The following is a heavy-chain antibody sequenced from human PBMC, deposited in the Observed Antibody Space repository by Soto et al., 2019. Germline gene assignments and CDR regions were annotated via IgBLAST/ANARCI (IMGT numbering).Heavy chain of an antibody. CDR1: GYTFTGYY. CDR2: INPNTGGT. Sequence: GASVKVFCKASGYTFTGYYLHWVRQAPGQGLEYMGWINPNTGGTKYTQKFQGRVTMTRDTSTSTAYMELSRLSSDDTAVFYCARSLSTIGARPDYWGQGTPVTVSS. CDR3: ARSLSTIGARPDY. V-gene: IGHV1-2*02. J-gene: IGHJ4*02. D-gene: IGHD6-6*01.